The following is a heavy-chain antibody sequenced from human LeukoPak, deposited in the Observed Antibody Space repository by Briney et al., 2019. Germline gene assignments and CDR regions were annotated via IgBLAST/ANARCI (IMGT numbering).Heavy chain of an antibody. Sequence: SETLSLTCTVSGGSISSYYWGWIRQPPGKGLEWIGSIYYSGSTYYNPSLKSRVTISVDTSKNQFSLKLSSVTAADTAVYYCARNIAGDFWSGPPNWFDPWGQGTLVTVSS. CDR3: ARNIAGDFWSGPPNWFDP. CDR2: IYYSGST. D-gene: IGHD3-3*01. J-gene: IGHJ5*02. CDR1: GGSISSYY. V-gene: IGHV4-39*01.